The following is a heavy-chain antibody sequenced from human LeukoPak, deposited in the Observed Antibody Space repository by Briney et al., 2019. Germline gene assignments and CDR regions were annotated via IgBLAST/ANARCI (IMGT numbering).Heavy chain of an antibody. CDR3: ARVGRYYSSTSCYIAY. CDR1: GYTFTGYY. Sequence: ASVKVSCKASGYTFTGYYMHWVRLAPGQGLEWMGWVNPNSGGTNYAQKFQGRVTMTRDTSISTAYMELSRLRSDDTAVYYCARVGRYYSSTSCYIAYWGQGTLVTVSS. J-gene: IGHJ4*02. D-gene: IGHD2-2*02. V-gene: IGHV1-2*02. CDR2: VNPNSGGT.